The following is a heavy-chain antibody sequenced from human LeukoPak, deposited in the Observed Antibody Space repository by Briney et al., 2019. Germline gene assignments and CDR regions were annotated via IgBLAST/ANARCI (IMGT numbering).Heavy chain of an antibody. Sequence: GESLKISCKGSGYSFTSYWIGWVRQMPGKGLEWMGIIYPGDSDTRYSPSFQGQVTISADKSISTAYLQWSSLKASDTAMYYCARLSIARYNYGYLDYWGQGTLVTVSS. CDR1: GYSFTSYW. CDR3: ARLSIARYNYGYLDY. V-gene: IGHV5-51*01. D-gene: IGHD5-18*01. CDR2: IYPGDSDT. J-gene: IGHJ4*02.